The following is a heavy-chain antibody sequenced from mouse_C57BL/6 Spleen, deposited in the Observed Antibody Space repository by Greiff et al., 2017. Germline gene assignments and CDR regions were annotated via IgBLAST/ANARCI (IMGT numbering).Heavy chain of an antibody. J-gene: IGHJ3*01. CDR1: GYAFSSSW. CDR2: IYPGDGDT. D-gene: IGHD2-3*01. CDR3: ARIYDGYWGFAY. Sequence: VQLQQSGPELVKPGASVKISCKASGYAFSSSWMHWVKQRPGKGLEWIGRIYPGDGDTNYNGKFKGKATLTADKSSSTAYMQLSSLTSEDSAVYFCARIYDGYWGFAYWGQGTLVTVSA. V-gene: IGHV1-82*01.